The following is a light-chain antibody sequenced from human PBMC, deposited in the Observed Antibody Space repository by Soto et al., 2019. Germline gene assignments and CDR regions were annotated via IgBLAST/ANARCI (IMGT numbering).Light chain of an antibody. Sequence: DIPMTQSPSTLSSSVGDRVTITCRASQSISSWLAWYQQKPGKAPKLLIYDASSLESGVPSRFSGSGSGTEFTLTISSLQPGDLVIYYCPPYNSYSPLPFGGGTKLEIK. J-gene: IGKJ4*01. CDR2: DAS. CDR1: QSISSW. CDR3: PPYNSYSPLP. V-gene: IGKV1-5*01.